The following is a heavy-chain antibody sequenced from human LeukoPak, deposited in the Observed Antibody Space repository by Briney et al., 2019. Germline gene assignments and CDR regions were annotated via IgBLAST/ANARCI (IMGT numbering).Heavy chain of an antibody. Sequence: SETLSLTCTVSGGSISSYYWSWIRQPPGKGLEWIGYIHYSGSTNYNPSLKSRVTISVDTSKNQFSLKLSSVTAADTAVYYCARNYWDDAFDIWGQGTMVTVSS. D-gene: IGHD1-26*01. CDR1: GGSISSYY. CDR3: ARNYWDDAFDI. V-gene: IGHV4-59*08. J-gene: IGHJ3*02. CDR2: IHYSGST.